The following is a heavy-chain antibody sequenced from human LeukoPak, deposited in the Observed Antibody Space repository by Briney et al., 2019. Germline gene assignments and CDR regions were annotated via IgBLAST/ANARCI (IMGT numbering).Heavy chain of an antibody. J-gene: IGHJ5*02. CDR1: GFTLSGYS. CDR2: ISSSSSYI. D-gene: IGHD4-11*01. V-gene: IGHV3-21*01. CDR3: ARGSNGNWFDP. Sequence: AGESLRLSCATSGFTLSGYSMNWVRQAPGKGLEWVSSISSSSSYIYYADSMKGRITISRDNARNSLYLEMNSLRADDTAVYYCARGSNGNWFDPRGQGTLVTVSS.